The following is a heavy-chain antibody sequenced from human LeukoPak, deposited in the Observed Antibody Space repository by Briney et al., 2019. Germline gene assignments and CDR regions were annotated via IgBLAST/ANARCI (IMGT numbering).Heavy chain of an antibody. V-gene: IGHV3-7*01. CDR2: IKQDGSEK. J-gene: IGHJ4*02. CDR3: ARDWGIAVAGRGEKDY. D-gene: IGHD6-19*01. Sequence: GGSLRLSCAASGFTFSSYLMSWVRQAPGKGLEWVSNIKQDGSEKYYVDSVKGRFTISRDNAKNSLYLQMNSLRAEDTAVYYCARDWGIAVAGRGEKDYWGQGTLVTVSS. CDR1: GFTFSSYL.